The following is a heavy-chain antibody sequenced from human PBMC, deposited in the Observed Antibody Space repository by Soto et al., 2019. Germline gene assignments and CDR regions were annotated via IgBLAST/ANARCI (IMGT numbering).Heavy chain of an antibody. Sequence: SETLSLTCAVSGGSISSGGYSWSWIRQPPGKGLEWIGYIYHSGSTYYNPSLKSRVTISVDRSKNQFSLNLDSVTAADTAVYFCARDFAYFDSWGQGTLVTVSS. CDR2: IYHSGST. D-gene: IGHD3-3*01. J-gene: IGHJ4*02. CDR1: GGSISSGGYS. CDR3: ARDFAYFDS. V-gene: IGHV4-30-2*02.